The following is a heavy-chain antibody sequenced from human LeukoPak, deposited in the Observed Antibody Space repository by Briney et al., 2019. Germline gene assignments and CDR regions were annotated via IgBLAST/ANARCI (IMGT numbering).Heavy chain of an antibody. CDR1: GYTFTGYY. CDR3: ASEGYYYGSGSFPFNAFDI. Sequence: ASVKVSCKASGYTFTGYYMHWVRQAPGQGLEWMGWINPNSGGTNYAQKFQGRVTMTRDTSISTAYMELSRLRSDDTAVYYCASEGYYYGSGSFPFNAFDIWGQGTMVTVPS. V-gene: IGHV1-2*02. CDR2: INPNSGGT. J-gene: IGHJ3*02. D-gene: IGHD3-10*01.